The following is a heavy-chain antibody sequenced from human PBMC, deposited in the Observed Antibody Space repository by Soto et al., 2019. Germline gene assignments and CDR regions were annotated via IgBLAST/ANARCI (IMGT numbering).Heavy chain of an antibody. J-gene: IGHJ6*02. Sequence: GGSLRLSCAASGFTFSSYAMHWVRQAPGKGLEWVAVISYDGSNKYYADSVKGRFTISRDNSKNTLYLQMNSLRAEDTAVYYCARDPQGYSSGWYNYYYYGMDVWGQGTTVTVSS. CDR1: GFTFSSYA. V-gene: IGHV3-30-3*01. D-gene: IGHD6-19*01. CDR2: ISYDGSNK. CDR3: ARDPQGYSSGWYNYYYYGMDV.